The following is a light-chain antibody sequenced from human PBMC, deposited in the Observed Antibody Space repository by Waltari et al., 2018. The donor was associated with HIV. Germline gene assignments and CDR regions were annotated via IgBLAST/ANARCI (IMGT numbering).Light chain of an antibody. CDR3: ASWDDSLNGPV. CDR2: GKN. Sequence: QSVLTQPPSASGTPEQRVTISCSGSTSNIGRNTVSWFQQFPGTAPKVLIYGKNQRPFGVPDRFSGSKSGTSASLAIRGLQSEDEADYYCASWDDSLNGPVFGGGTKLTVV. CDR1: TSNIGRNT. J-gene: IGLJ2*01. V-gene: IGLV1-44*01.